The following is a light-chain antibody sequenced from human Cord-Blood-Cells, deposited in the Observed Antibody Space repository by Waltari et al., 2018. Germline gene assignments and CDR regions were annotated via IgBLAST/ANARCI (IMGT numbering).Light chain of an antibody. V-gene: IGLV7-46*01. J-gene: IGLJ3*02. CDR3: LLSYSDARV. CDR1: PAPVTSAPY. Sequence: QAVVTQEPSLTLSPGGTVTLTCRSSPAPVTSAPYPYWFQQKPGQAPRTLIYDTSNKHSWTPARFSGSLLGGKAALTLSGAQPEDEAEYYCLLSYSDARVFGGGTKLTVL. CDR2: DTS.